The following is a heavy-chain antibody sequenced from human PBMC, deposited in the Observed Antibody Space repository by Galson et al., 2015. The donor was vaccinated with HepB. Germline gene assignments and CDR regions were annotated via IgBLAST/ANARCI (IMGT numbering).Heavy chain of an antibody. J-gene: IGHJ4*02. CDR2: INPNSGGP. Sequence: QSGAEVKKPGESLRISCKGSGYSFTAYYIHWVRQAPGQGLEWMGRINPNSGGPDYAQRFQARITMTRDTSINTAYMELSRLTSDDTAIYYCARDWDLVGAPTTRPFHYWGQGTLVTVSS. CDR1: GYSFTAYY. CDR3: ARDWDLVGAPTTRPFHY. V-gene: IGHV1-2*06. D-gene: IGHD1-26*01.